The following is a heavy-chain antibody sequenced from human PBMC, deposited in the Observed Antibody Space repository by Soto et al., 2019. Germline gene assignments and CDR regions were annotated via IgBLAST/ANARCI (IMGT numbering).Heavy chain of an antibody. J-gene: IGHJ5*02. CDR3: AGLVPAAIRTPINWFDP. D-gene: IGHD2-2*01. CDR1: GGSFSGYY. CDR2: INHSGSN. Sequence: SETLSLTCAVYGGSFSGYYWSWIRQPQGKGLEWIGEINHSGSNNYNPSLKSRVTISVDTSKNQFSLKLSSVTAADTALYYCAGLVPAAIRTPINWFDPWGQGTLVTVSS. V-gene: IGHV4-34*01.